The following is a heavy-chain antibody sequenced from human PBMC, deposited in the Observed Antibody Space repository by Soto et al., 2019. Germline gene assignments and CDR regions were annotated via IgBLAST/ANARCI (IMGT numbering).Heavy chain of an antibody. V-gene: IGHV4-59*01. Sequence: TSETLSLTCTVSGGSISSYYWSWIRQPPGKGLEWIGYIYYSGSTNYNPSLKSRVTISVDTSKNQFSLKLSSVTAADTAVYYCASLRYYYGSGSYYNLPSDYYGMDVWGQGTTVTVSS. J-gene: IGHJ6*02. CDR2: IYYSGST. D-gene: IGHD3-10*01. CDR3: ASLRYYYGSGSYYNLPSDYYGMDV. CDR1: GGSISSYY.